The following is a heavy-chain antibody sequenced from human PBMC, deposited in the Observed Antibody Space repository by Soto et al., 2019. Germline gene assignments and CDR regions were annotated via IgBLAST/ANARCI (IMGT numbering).Heavy chain of an antibody. Sequence: GESLKISCAASGFTFSSYAMSWVHQAPGKGLEWVSAISGRGGSTYYADSVKGRFTISRDNSKNTLYLQMNSLRAEDTAVYYCAKDPGEGTNWEYYYYGMDVWGQGTTVTVSS. CDR1: GFTFSSYA. J-gene: IGHJ6*02. D-gene: IGHD2-8*01. CDR2: ISGRGGST. V-gene: IGHV3-23*01. CDR3: AKDPGEGTNWEYYYYGMDV.